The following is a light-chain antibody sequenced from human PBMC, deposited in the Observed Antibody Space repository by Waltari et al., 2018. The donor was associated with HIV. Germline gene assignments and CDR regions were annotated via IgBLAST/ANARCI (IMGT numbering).Light chain of an antibody. Sequence: QSALTQPRSVSGSPGQSVTIPCTGTSSDVGGYNYVPWYQQHPGKAPKLMIYDVSKRPSGVPDRFSGSKSGNTASLTISGLQAEDEADYYCCSYAGSYTLVVFGGGTKLTVL. CDR2: DVS. J-gene: IGLJ2*01. CDR3: CSYAGSYTLVV. CDR1: SSDVGGYNY. V-gene: IGLV2-11*01.